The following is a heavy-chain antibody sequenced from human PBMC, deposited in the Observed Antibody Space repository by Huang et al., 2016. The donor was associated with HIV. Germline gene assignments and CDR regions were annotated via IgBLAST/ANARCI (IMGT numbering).Heavy chain of an antibody. J-gene: IGHJ4*02. CDR3: AKDPSSPYGDSYFEQ. V-gene: IGHV3-23*01. CDR1: GFTLIDFA. D-gene: IGHD4-17*01. Sequence: EVQLLESGGGLVQPGGSLRLSCAASGFTLIDFAMSWVRQAAGKGREWVSAIRGSGHSTYYADSVKGRFTISRDNSKNTLYLQMNKLRVEDTAVYFCAKDPSSPYGDSYFEQWGQGTLVTVSP. CDR2: IRGSGHST.